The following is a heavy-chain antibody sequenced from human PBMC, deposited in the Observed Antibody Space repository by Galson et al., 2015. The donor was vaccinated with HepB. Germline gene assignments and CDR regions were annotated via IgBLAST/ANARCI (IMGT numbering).Heavy chain of an antibody. CDR2: IRYDGSNK. J-gene: IGHJ4*02. CDR3: AKDDGIETVAAEGGDY. Sequence: SLRLSCAASGFTFSSYGMHWVRQAPGKGLEWVAFIRYDGSNKYYADSVKGRFTISRDNFKNTLYLQMNSLRAEDTAVYYCAKDDGIETVAAEGGDYWGQGTLVTVSS. CDR1: GFTFSSYG. D-gene: IGHD6-13*01. V-gene: IGHV3-30*02.